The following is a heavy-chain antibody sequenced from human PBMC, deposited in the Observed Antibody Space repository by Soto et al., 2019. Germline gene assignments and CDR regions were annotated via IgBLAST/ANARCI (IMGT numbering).Heavy chain of an antibody. Sequence: PGGSLRLSCAASGFTFSSYAMSWVRQAPGKGLGWVSAISGSGGSTYYADSVKGRFTISRDNSKNTLYLQMNSLRAEDTAVYYCAKQRSRIEAYYFDYWGQGTLVTSPQ. CDR2: ISGSGGST. V-gene: IGHV3-23*01. J-gene: IGHJ4*02. CDR3: AKQRSRIEAYYFDY. CDR1: GFTFSSYA.